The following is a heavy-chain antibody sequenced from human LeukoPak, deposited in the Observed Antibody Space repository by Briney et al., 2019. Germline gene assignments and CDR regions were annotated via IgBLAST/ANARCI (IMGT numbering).Heavy chain of an antibody. CDR1: GGSFSGYY. CDR3: ARDRPYYDILTGYYIRWYFDY. J-gene: IGHJ4*02. Sequence: SETLSLTCAVYGGSFSGYYWGWIRQPPGKGLEWIGSIYYSGSTYYNPSLKSRVTISVDTSKNQFSLKLSSVTAADTAVYYCARDRPYYDILTGYYIRWYFDYWGQGTLVTVSS. V-gene: IGHV4-34*01. D-gene: IGHD3-9*01. CDR2: IYYSGST.